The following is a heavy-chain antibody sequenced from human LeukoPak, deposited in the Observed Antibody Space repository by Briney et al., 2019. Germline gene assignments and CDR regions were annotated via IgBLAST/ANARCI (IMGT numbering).Heavy chain of an antibody. V-gene: IGHV3-53*01. CDR1: GFSVSLNY. J-gene: IGHJ2*01. D-gene: IGHD3-3*02. Sequence: GGSLRLSCAASGFSVSLNYMNWVRQALGKGLEWVSILYSGSDTYYADSVKGRFTISRDSSKNMLFLHMNSLRAEDTAVYYCARVGDHFHWYLDLWGRGTLVTVSS. CDR2: LYSGSDT. CDR3: ARVGDHFHWYLDL.